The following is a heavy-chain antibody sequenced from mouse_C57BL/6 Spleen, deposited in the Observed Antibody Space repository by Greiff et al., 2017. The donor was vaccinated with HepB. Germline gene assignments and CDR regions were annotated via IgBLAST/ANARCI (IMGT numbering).Heavy chain of an antibody. J-gene: IGHJ4*01. Sequence: VQLQQSGPVLVKPGASVKMSCKASGYTFTDYYMNWVKQSHGKSLEWIGVINPYNGGTSYNQKFKGKATLTVDKSSSTAYMELNSLTSEDSAVYYCAKYSNRYYAMDYWGQGTSVTVSS. CDR2: INPYNGGT. V-gene: IGHV1-19*01. CDR3: AKYSNRYYAMDY. CDR1: GYTFTDYY. D-gene: IGHD2-5*01.